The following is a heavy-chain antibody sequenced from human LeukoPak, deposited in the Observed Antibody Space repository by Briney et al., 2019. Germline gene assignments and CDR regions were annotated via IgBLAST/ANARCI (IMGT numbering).Heavy chain of an antibody. CDR1: GFIFSNHD. V-gene: IGHV3-30*02. CDR2: IREDATNK. D-gene: IGHD4-17*01. Sequence: TGGSLRLSCAASGFIFSNHDMHWVRQAPGKGLEWVAFIREDATNKYYGDSVKGRFTITRDNSKNTVYLQINGLRAEDTAVYYCARDRGYGDWNYFDYWGQGTLVTVSS. J-gene: IGHJ4*02. CDR3: ARDRGYGDWNYFDY.